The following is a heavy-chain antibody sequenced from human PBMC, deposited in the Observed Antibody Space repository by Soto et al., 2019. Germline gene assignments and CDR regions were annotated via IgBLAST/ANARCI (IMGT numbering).Heavy chain of an antibody. J-gene: IGHJ6*02. CDR2: ISHSGRS. Sequence: PSETLSLTGAVSGGSMSSFSWSWIRQPRGKGLEFIGSISHSGRSEYNPSLKDRIILSVDVSKNQFSLNLKSMKAADTAVYYCARVAMENYYGMWSGSTSYALDVWGQGTTVTVSS. D-gene: IGHD3-3*01. CDR3: ARVAMENYYGMWSGSTSYALDV. V-gene: IGHV4-59*13. CDR1: GGSMSSFS.